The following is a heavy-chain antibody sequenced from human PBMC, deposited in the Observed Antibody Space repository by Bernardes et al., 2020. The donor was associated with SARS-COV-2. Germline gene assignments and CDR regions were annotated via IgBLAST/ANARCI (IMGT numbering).Heavy chain of an antibody. V-gene: IGHV3-30-3*01. Sequence: GRSLRLSCAASGFSFNTYAMRWVRQTPGKGLDWVVLISFDGSNQYYADSIKGRFTLSRDNSKNTLYLQMNSLRPEDTAVYYCARDWDYGEAGYYYGVDVWGQGTTVTVSS. D-gene: IGHD4-17*01. CDR2: ISFDGSNQ. CDR3: ARDWDYGEAGYYYGVDV. J-gene: IGHJ6*02. CDR1: GFSFNTYA.